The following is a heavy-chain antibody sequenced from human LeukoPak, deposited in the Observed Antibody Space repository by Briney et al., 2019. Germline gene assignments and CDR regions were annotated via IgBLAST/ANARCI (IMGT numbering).Heavy chain of an antibody. CDR3: ARDKYGDYPPFDY. D-gene: IGHD4-17*01. CDR2: ISYDGSNK. V-gene: IGHV3-30-3*01. J-gene: IGHJ4*02. CDR1: GFTFSNYA. Sequence: GGSLRLSCAASGFTFSNYAMHWVRQAPGKGLEWVAVISYDGSNKYYADSVKGRFTISRDKSKNMLYLQMNSLRAEDTAVYYCARDKYGDYPPFDYWGQGTLVTVSS.